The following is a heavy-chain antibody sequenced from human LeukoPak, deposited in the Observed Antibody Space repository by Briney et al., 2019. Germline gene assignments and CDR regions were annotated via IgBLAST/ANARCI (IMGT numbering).Heavy chain of an antibody. J-gene: IGHJ4*02. CDR2: IYYSGSR. Sequence: SETLSLTCTVPGGSISSYYCSWIRQPPGKGLEWIGFIYYSGSRSYKPSLKSGVAISLDTSMNQFCLKASSVTAADTAVYYCARDTGSYWGQGTLVTVSS. V-gene: IGHV4-59*01. D-gene: IGHD1-14*01. CDR3: ARDTGSY. CDR1: GGSISSYY.